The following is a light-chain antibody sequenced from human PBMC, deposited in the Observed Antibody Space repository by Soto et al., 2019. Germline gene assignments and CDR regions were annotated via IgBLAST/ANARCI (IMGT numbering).Light chain of an antibody. CDR2: DTS. CDR1: TGAVTSGHY. V-gene: IGLV7-46*01. CDR3: LLSYSGARPVV. Sequence: QAVVTQEPSLTVSPGGTVTITCGSSTGAVTSGHYPYWFQQKPGQAPRTLIYDTSNKHSWTPARFSGSLLGGKAALTLSGAQPEDEAEYYCLLSYSGARPVVFGGGTQLTVL. J-gene: IGLJ2*01.